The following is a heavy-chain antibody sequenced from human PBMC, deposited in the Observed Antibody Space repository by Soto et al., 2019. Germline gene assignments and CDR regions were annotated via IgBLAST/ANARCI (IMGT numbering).Heavy chain of an antibody. Sequence: QLQLQESGPGLVKPSQTLSLTCAVSGGSISNGGYYWSWIRQHPGKGLEGIGSIYFSGSTYYNPSLKSRVTISVATPKNQFSLKLSSVTAADTAVYYCARDRHSQQPNHRWGGGYMDVWGKGTTVTVSS. CDR2: IYFSGST. CDR3: ARDRHSQQPNHRWGGGYMDV. V-gene: IGHV4-31*11. CDR1: GGSISNGGYY. D-gene: IGHD6-13*01. J-gene: IGHJ6*03.